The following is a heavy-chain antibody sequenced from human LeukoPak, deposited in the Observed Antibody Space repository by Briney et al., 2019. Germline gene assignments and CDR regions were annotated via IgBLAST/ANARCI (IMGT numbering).Heavy chain of an antibody. CDR3: AREDCSGGSCYSEIGYYFDY. D-gene: IGHD2-15*01. J-gene: IGHJ4*02. CDR1: GFTFSDYY. V-gene: IGHV3-11*04. Sequence: GGSLRLSCAASGFTFSDYYMSWIRQAPGKGLEWVSAINHSGYTTYYADSVKGRFTISRDNSRNTLYLQMNSLRAEDTAVYYCAREDCSGGSCYSEIGYYFDYWGQGTLVTVSS. CDR2: INHSGYTT.